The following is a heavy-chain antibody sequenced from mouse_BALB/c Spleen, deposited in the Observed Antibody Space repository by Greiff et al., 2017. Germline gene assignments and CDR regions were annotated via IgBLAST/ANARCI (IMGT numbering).Heavy chain of an antibody. V-gene: IGHV14-3*02. D-gene: IGHD2-1*01. Sequence: EVKLQESGAELVKPGASVKLSCTASGFNIKDTYMHWVKQRPEQGLEWIGRIDPANGNTKYDPKFQGKATITADTSSNTAYLQLSSLTSEDTAVYYCARGSPGPYGNYVFAYWGQGTLVTVSA. CDR3: ARGSPGPYGNYVFAY. J-gene: IGHJ3*01. CDR2: IDPANGNT. CDR1: GFNIKDTY.